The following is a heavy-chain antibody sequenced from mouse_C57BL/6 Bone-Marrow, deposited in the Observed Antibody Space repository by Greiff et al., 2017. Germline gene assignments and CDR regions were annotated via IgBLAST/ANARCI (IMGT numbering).Heavy chain of an antibody. V-gene: IGHV1-15*01. CDR1: GYTFTDYE. CDR3: TRGLFDY. Sequence: VQLQESGAELVRPGASVTLSCKASGYTFTDYEMHWVKQTPVHGLEWIGAIDPETGGTAYNQKFKGKAILTADKSSSTAYMELRSLTSEDSAVXYCTRGLFDYWGQGTTLTVSS. CDR2: IDPETGGT. D-gene: IGHD3-3*01. J-gene: IGHJ2*01.